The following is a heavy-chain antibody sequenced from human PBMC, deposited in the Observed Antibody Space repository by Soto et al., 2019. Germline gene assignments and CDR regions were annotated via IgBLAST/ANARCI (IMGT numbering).Heavy chain of an antibody. CDR3: ARLSGDYDYVWGPPLHFDY. CDR2: IYYSGST. Sequence: PSETLSLTCTVSGGSISSSSYYWGWIRHPPGKGLEWIGSIYYSGSTYYNPSLKSRVTISVDTSKNQFSLKLSSVTAADTAVYYCARLSGDYDYVWGPPLHFDYWGQGTLVTVSS. J-gene: IGHJ4*02. V-gene: IGHV4-39*01. D-gene: IGHD3-16*01. CDR1: GGSISSSSYY.